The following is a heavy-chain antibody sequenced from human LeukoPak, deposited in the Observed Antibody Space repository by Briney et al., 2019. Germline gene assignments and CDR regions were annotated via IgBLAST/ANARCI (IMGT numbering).Heavy chain of an antibody. CDR1: EYTFTGDY. CDR3: ARDQDGYNYDY. D-gene: IGHD5-24*01. J-gene: IGHJ4*02. Sequence: ASVKVSCKASEYTFTGDYVHWVRQAPGQGLEWMGWINPNSGGTNCAQKFQGRVTMTRDTSINTAYMELSRLTSDDTAVYYCARDQDGYNYDYWGQGTLVTVSS. V-gene: IGHV1-2*02. CDR2: INPNSGGT.